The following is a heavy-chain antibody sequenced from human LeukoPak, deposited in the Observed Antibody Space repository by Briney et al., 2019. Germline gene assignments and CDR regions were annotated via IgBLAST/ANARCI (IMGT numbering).Heavy chain of an antibody. J-gene: IGHJ4*02. CDR3: ARFGGMGFDY. CDR1: GGSISSSSYY. CDR2: IYYSGST. V-gene: IGHV4-39*01. D-gene: IGHD3-10*01. Sequence: SETLSLTCTVSGGSISSSSYYWGWIRQPPGKGLEWIGSIYYSGSTYYNPSLKSRVTISVDTSKNQFSLKLSSVTAADTAVYYCARFGGMGFDYWGQGTLVTVSS.